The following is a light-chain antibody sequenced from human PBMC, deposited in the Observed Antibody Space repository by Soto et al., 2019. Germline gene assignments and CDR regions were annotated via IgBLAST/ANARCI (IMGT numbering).Light chain of an antibody. Sequence: EIVMTHSPATLSLSPGDIATFASRASQCVVYNVAWNQHKPGQAPRPLIYGASTRATGIPARCSGSGSGTEFTLTIASLQSEDFALYFCQQSNNWPYTFGQGTKLEIK. V-gene: IGKV3-15*01. CDR2: GAS. CDR1: QCVVYN. CDR3: QQSNNWPYT. J-gene: IGKJ2*01.